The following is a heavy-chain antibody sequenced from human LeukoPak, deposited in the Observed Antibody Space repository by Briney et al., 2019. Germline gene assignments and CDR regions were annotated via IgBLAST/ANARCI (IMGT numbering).Heavy chain of an antibody. J-gene: IGHJ6*03. CDR2: IYTSGST. V-gene: IGHV4-4*07. CDR1: SGSINSYL. D-gene: IGHD5-12*01. Sequence: SETLSLTCTVSSGSINSYLWSWIRQPAGKGLEWIGRIYTSGSTNYNPSLKSRVTMSVDTSKNQFSLKLTSVTAADTAVYYCARGSGYDPDYYYYYMDVWGKGTTVTVSS. CDR3: ARGSGYDPDYYYYYMDV.